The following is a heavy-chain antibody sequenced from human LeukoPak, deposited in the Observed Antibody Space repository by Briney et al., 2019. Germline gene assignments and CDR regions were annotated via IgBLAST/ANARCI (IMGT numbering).Heavy chain of an antibody. D-gene: IGHD3-9*01. CDR3: ARGYYDILIGHYYYYMDV. CDR2: INPNSGGT. J-gene: IGHJ6*03. Sequence: ASVKVSCKASGYTFTGYYMHWVRQAPGQGLEWMGWINPNSGGTNYAQKFQGRVTMTRDTSISTVYMELSRLRSDDTAVYYCARGYYDILIGHYYYYMDVWGKGTTVTVSS. CDR1: GYTFTGYY. V-gene: IGHV1-2*02.